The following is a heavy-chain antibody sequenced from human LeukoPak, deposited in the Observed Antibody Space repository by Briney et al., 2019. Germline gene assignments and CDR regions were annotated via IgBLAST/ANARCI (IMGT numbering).Heavy chain of an antibody. CDR1: GFTLSSYV. J-gene: IGHJ5*02. CDR2: ITGSGGST. Sequence: PGGSLRLSCPASGFTLSSYVMSWVRQAPGKGLDSVSAITGSGGSTYYADSVKGRFTISRDNSKNTLYLQMNSLRAEDTAIYYCAKDKGSSWPKNWFDPWGQGTLVTVSS. CDR3: AKDKGSSWPKNWFDP. D-gene: IGHD6-13*01. V-gene: IGHV3-23*01.